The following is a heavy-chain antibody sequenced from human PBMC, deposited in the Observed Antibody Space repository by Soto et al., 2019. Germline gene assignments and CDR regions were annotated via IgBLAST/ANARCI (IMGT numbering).Heavy chain of an antibody. CDR3: ARSGYDILNYYYMDV. Sequence: GASVKVSCKASGGTFSSYTISWVRQAPGQGLEWMGRIIPILGIANYAQKFQGRVTITADKSTSTAYMELSSLRSEDTAVYYCARSGYDILNYYYMDVWGKGTTVTVSS. J-gene: IGHJ6*03. V-gene: IGHV1-69*02. D-gene: IGHD3-9*01. CDR2: IIPILGIA. CDR1: GGTFSSYT.